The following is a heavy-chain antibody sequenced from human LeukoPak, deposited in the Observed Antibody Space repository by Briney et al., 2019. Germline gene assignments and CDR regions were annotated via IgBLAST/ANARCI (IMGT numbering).Heavy chain of an antibody. V-gene: IGHV1-24*01. CDR3: ATWAYYYGSGPRGYYFDY. Sequence: EASVKVSCKVSGYTLTELSMHWVRLAPGKGLEWMGGFDPEDGETIYAQKFQGRVTMTEDTSTDTAYMELSSLRSEDTAVYYCATWAYYYGSGPRGYYFDYWGQGTLVTVSS. CDR1: GYTLTELS. CDR2: FDPEDGET. D-gene: IGHD3-10*01. J-gene: IGHJ4*02.